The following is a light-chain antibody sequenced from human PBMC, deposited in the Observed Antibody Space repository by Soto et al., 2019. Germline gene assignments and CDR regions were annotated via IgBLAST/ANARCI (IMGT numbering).Light chain of an antibody. CDR2: DTS. Sequence: EVVMRQSPATLSVSPREGATLSCRASQGIGDTLAWYQHKPGQAPRLLIYDTSTRATGVPTQFSGSRSGAEFTLTINSLQSEDFAVYYCQPYKNGPLTFGGGTKVDIK. J-gene: IGKJ4*01. V-gene: IGKV3-15*01. CDR1: QGIGDT. CDR3: QPYKNGPLT.